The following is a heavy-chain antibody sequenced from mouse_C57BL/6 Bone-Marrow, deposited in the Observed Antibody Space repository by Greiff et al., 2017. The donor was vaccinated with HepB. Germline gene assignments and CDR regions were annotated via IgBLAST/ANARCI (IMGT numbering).Heavy chain of an antibody. CDR1: GFTFSDAW. CDR2: IRNKANNHAT. D-gene: IGHD3-2*02. V-gene: IGHV6-6*01. Sequence: EVQLVESGGGLVQPGGSMKLSCAASGFTFSDAWMDWVRQSPEKGLEWVAEIRNKANNHATYYAESVKGRFTISRDDSKSSVYLQMNSLRAEDTGIYYCTSRDSSGYALDYWGQGTTLTVSS. J-gene: IGHJ2*01. CDR3: TSRDSSGYALDY.